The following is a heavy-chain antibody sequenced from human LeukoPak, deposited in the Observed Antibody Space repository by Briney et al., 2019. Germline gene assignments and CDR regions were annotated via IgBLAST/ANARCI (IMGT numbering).Heavy chain of an antibody. CDR3: ARDPGNYGSGSYRTKNWFDP. J-gene: IGHJ5*02. V-gene: IGHV1-69*04. CDR1: GGTFSSYA. CDR2: IIPILGIA. Sequence: SVKVSCKASGGTFSSYAISWVQQAPGQGLEWMGRIIPILGIANYAQKFQGRVTITADKSTSTAYMELSSLRSEDTAVYYCARDPGNYGSGSYRTKNWFDPWGQGTLVTVSS. D-gene: IGHD3-10*01.